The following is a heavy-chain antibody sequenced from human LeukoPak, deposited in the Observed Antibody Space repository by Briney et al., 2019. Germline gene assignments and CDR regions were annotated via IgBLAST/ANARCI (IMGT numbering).Heavy chain of an antibody. CDR3: ASGHRGAGMTKTTPFDY. Sequence: SETLSLPCTVSGGSISSYYWSWIRPPPGKRLEWIGYIHYSGNTNYNPSLKSRVTISADTSENHFSLKLSSVTAADTAVYYCASGHRGAGMTKTTPFDYWGQGTLVTVSS. CDR1: GGSISSYY. J-gene: IGHJ4*02. CDR2: IHYSGNT. D-gene: IGHD1-14*01. V-gene: IGHV4-59*01.